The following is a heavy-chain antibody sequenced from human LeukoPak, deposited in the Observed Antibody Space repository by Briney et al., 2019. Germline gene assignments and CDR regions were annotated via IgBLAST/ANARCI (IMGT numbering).Heavy chain of an antibody. CDR1: GFTFSTYW. CDR3: ARALGDL. Sequence: GGSLRLSCAASGFTFSTYWMHWVRQAPGKGLMWVSRINGDGSSTSYGDSVKGRFTISRDNAKNTLYLQMNGLRVEDTAIYYCARALGDLRGQATLVTVSS. V-gene: IGHV3-74*01. J-gene: IGHJ5*02. CDR2: INGDGSST.